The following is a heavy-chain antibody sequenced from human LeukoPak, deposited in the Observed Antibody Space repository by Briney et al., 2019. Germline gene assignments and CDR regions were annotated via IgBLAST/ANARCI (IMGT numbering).Heavy chain of an antibody. V-gene: IGHV1-8*01. CDR1: GYTFTSYD. CDR2: MNPSSDNT. D-gene: IGHD3-16*02. Sequence: ASVKVSCKASGYTFTSYDINWVRQATGQGLEWMGWMNPSSDNTAYAQKFQGRVTMTRNTSISTAYMELSNLRSEDTAVFYCARGRVITFGGLIVSYYFDSWGQGTLVTVSS. CDR3: ARGRVITFGGLIVSYYFDS. J-gene: IGHJ4*02.